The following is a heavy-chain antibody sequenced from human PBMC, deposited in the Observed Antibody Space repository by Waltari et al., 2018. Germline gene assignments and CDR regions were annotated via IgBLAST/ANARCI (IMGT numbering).Heavy chain of an antibody. Sequence: QVQLQQWGAGLLKPSETLSLTCAVYGGSFSGYYWSWIRQPPWKGLEWIGEINHSGSTNYNPSLKSRVTISVDTSKNQFSLKLSSVTAADTAVYYCARGIAYYDYIWGSYRFYYFDYWGQGTLVTVSS. V-gene: IGHV4-34*01. CDR1: GGSFSGYY. CDR2: INHSGST. J-gene: IGHJ4*02. CDR3: ARGIAYYDYIWGSYRFYYFDY. D-gene: IGHD3-16*02.